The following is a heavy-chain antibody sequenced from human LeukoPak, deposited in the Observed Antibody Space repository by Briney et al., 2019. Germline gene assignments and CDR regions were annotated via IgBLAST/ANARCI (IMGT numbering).Heavy chain of an antibody. CDR2: INPSGSNT. CDR3: ARSLAAVTTGARY. Sequence: GASVKVSCKSSGYTFTSYFIHWVRQAPGQGLEWMGIINPSGSNTNYAQKFQGRVTMTRDTSTRTVYIERSSLSSDDTAVYYCARSLAAVTTGARYWGQGTLVTVSS. CDR1: GYTFTSYF. J-gene: IGHJ4*02. D-gene: IGHD4-17*01. V-gene: IGHV1-46*01.